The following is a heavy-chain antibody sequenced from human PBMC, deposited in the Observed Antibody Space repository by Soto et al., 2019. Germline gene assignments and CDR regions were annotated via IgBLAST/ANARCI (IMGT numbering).Heavy chain of an antibody. Sequence: GESLKISCAASGFTFSSYAMSWVRQAPGKGLEWVSAISGSGGSTYYADSVKGRFTISRDNSKNTLYLQMNSLRAEDTAVYYCAKNVLLWFGELLPNWFDPWGQGTLVTVSS. CDR1: GFTFSSYA. D-gene: IGHD3-10*01. CDR2: ISGSGGST. CDR3: AKNVLLWFGELLPNWFDP. V-gene: IGHV3-23*01. J-gene: IGHJ5*02.